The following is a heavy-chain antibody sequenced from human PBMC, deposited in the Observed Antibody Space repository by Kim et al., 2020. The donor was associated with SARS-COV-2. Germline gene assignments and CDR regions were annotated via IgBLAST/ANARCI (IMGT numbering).Heavy chain of an antibody. CDR2: ISYDGSNK. V-gene: IGHV3-30*04. CDR3: ARARSSNYYYGMDV. D-gene: IGHD6-19*01. J-gene: IGHJ6*02. Sequence: GGSLRLSCAASGFTFSSYAMHWVRQAPGKGLEWVAVISYDGSNKYYADSVKGRFTISRDNSKNTLYLQMNSLRAEDTAVYYCARARSSNYYYGMDVWGQGTTVTASS. CDR1: GFTFSSYA.